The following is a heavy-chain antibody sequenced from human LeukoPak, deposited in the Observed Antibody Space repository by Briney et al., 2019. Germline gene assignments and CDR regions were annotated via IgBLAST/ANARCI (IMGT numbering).Heavy chain of an antibody. CDR2: ISSSSSYI. V-gene: IGHV3-21*01. CDR1: GFTFSSYS. Sequence: NTGGSLRLSCAASGFTFSSYSMNWVRQAPGKGLEWVSSISSSSSYIYYADSVKGRFTISRDNAKNSLYLQMNSLRAEDTAVYYCARDSPYSTPYYYYGMDVWGQGTTVTVSS. J-gene: IGHJ6*02. CDR3: ARDSPYSTPYYYYGMDV. D-gene: IGHD6-13*01.